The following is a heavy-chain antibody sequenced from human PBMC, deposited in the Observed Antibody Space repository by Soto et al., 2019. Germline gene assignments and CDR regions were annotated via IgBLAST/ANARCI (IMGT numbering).Heavy chain of an antibody. J-gene: IGHJ3*02. V-gene: IGHV3-48*01. D-gene: IGHD3-22*01. CDR3: ARSRYYDSSGYRALDAFDI. Sequence: GGSLSLSCAASGFTFSSYSMNWVRQAPGKGLERVSYISSSSSTIYYADSVKGRFTISRDNAKNSLYLQMNSLRAEDTAVYYCARSRYYDSSGYRALDAFDIWGQGTMVTVS. CDR2: ISSSSSTI. CDR1: GFTFSSYS.